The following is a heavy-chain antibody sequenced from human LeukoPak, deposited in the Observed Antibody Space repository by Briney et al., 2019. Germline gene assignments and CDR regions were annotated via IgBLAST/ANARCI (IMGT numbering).Heavy chain of an antibody. CDR2: ICTSGST. J-gene: IGHJ4*02. V-gene: IGHV4-61*02. Sequence: SETLSLTCTVSGGSISSGSYYWSWIRQPAGKGLEWIGRICTSGSTNYNPSLKSRVTISVDTSKNQFSLKLSSVTAADTAVYYCARAQVGATIKGGFDYWGQGTLVTVSS. CDR3: ARAQVGATIKGGFDY. CDR1: GGSISSGSYY. D-gene: IGHD1-26*01.